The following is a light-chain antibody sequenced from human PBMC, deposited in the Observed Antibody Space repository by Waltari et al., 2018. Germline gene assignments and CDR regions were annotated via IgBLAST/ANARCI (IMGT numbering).Light chain of an antibody. CDR2: KAS. CDR1: QSISNW. J-gene: IGKJ4*01. Sequence: DIQMTQSPFTLSASVGDRVIITCRASQSISNWLAWYQHKPGKAPKLLIYKASTLASGVPSRFSGSGSGTDFSLTISSLQPDYFATYYCQQYNSYSLLTFGGGTKVEIK. V-gene: IGKV1-5*03. CDR3: QQYNSYSLLT.